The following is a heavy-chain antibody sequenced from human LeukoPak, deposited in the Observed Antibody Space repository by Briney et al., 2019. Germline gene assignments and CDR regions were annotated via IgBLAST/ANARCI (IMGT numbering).Heavy chain of an antibody. D-gene: IGHD6-19*01. CDR1: GGSISSGGYY. CDR3: ARGRLYGGWYRWDYFDY. CDR2: INHSGST. V-gene: IGHV4-30-2*01. Sequence: SQTLSLTCTVSGGSISSGGYYWSWIRQPPGKGLEWIGEINHSGSTNYNPSLKSRVTISVDTSKNQFSLKLSSVTAADTALYYCARGRLYGGWYRWDYFDYWGQGTLVTVSS. J-gene: IGHJ4*02.